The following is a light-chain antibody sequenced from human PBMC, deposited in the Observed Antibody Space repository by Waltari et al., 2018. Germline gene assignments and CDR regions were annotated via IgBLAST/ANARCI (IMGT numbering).Light chain of an antibody. CDR1: QSISSW. CDR2: KAS. CDR3: QHYDSYSAT. Sequence: DIQMTQSPSTLSASVGDRVTITFRASQSISSWLAWYQQKPGKAPKLLIYKASNLESGVPSRFSGGGSGTEFTLTINSLQPDDFATYYCQHYDSYSATFGRGTKVEIK. V-gene: IGKV1-5*03. J-gene: IGKJ4*02.